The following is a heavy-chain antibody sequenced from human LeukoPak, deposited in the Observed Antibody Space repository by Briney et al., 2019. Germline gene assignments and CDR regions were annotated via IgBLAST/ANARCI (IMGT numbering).Heavy chain of an antibody. CDR2: ISSSSNYI. V-gene: IGHV3-21*01. D-gene: IGHD5-18*01. J-gene: IGHJ6*03. CDR1: GFTFSSYG. CDR3: ARVPRGVETADYYYYMDV. Sequence: GGTLRLSCAASGFTFSSYGMSWVRQAPGKGLEWVSSISSSSNYIYYGESVKGRFTISRDNAKNSLYLQMNSLRAEDTAVYYCARVPRGVETADYYYYMDVWGKGTTVTVSS.